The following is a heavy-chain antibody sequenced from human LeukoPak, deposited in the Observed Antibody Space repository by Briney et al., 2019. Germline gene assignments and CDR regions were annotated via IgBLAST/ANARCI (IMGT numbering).Heavy chain of an antibody. D-gene: IGHD1/OR15-1a*01. J-gene: IGHJ4*02. Sequence: GGSLRLSCAASGFTVSSNYMSWVRQAPGKGLEWVANIKQDGSVTNHVESVRGRFTISRDNPKNSLYLQMNSLGVEDTAVYYCARDPASGNNPYWGQGTLVTVSS. CDR2: IKQDGSVT. CDR1: GFTVSSNY. CDR3: ARDPASGNNPY. V-gene: IGHV3-7*01.